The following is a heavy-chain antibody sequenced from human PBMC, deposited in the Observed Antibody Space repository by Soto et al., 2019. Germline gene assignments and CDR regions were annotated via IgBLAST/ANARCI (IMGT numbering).Heavy chain of an antibody. V-gene: IGHV1-24*01. CDR3: AITMTTPYYYYGMDV. J-gene: IGHJ6*02. Sequence: ASVKVSCKASGGTFSSYAISWVRQAPGKGLEWMGGFDPEDGETIYAQKFQGRVTMTEDTSTDTAYMELSSLRSEDTAVYYCAITMTTPYYYYGMDVWGQGTTVTVS. D-gene: IGHD3-22*01. CDR1: GGTFSSYA. CDR2: FDPEDGET.